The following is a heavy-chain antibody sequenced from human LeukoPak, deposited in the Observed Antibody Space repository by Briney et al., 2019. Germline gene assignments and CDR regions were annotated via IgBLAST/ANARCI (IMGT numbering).Heavy chain of an antibody. CDR1: GFTSDDYA. CDR3: ARDVSSGWYSDY. Sequence: GGSLRLSCAASGFTSDDYAVHWVRQAPGKGLEWVSGISWNSGSIGYADSVKGRFTISRDNAKNSLYLQMNSLRAEDTALYYCARDVSSGWYSDYWGQGTLVTVSS. V-gene: IGHV3-9*02. D-gene: IGHD6-19*01. J-gene: IGHJ4*02. CDR2: ISWNSGSI.